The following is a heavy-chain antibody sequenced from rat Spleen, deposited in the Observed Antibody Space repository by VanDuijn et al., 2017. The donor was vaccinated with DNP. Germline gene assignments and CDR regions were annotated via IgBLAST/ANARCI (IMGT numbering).Heavy chain of an antibody. V-gene: IGHV5-25*01. CDR1: GFTFSNSD. CDR2: ISTSGGST. CDR3: ATHGLY. J-gene: IGHJ2*01. Sequence: EVQLVESGGGLVQPGRSMKLSCAASGFTFSNSDMAWVRQAPTKGLEWVASISTSGGSTYYRDSVKGRFTISRDNAKSTLYLQMDSLRSEDTATYYCATHGLYWGQGVMVTVSS.